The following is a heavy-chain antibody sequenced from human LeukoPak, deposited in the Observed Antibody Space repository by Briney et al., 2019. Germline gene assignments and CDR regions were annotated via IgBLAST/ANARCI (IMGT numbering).Heavy chain of an antibody. CDR1: GFTFSSYG. J-gene: IGHJ6*02. V-gene: IGHV3-33*01. Sequence: GGSLRLSCAASGFTFSSYGMHWVRQAPGKGLEWVAVIWYDGSNKYYADSVKGRFTISRDNSKNTLYLQMNSLRSEDTAVYYCARERLRFLEWSSPPYYVMNVWGQGTRSPSP. D-gene: IGHD3-3*01. CDR2: IWYDGSNK. CDR3: ARERLRFLEWSSPPYYVMNV.